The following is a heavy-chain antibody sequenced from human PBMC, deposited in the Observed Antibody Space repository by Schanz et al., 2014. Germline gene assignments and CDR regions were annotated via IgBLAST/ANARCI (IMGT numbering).Heavy chain of an antibody. CDR1: GFTLSNSD. CDR3: ARGTDWNLHY. CDR2: IGYLGDT. J-gene: IGHJ4*02. V-gene: IGHV3-13*01. D-gene: IGHD1-1*01. Sequence: EVQLVESGGGLVQPGGSLRLSCAASGFTLSNSDMHWVRQGTGKGLEWVSTIGYLGDTYYPDSVKGRFTISRDNAKNSLYLQMNSLRAEDTAVYYCARGTDWNLHYWGQGALXTVSS.